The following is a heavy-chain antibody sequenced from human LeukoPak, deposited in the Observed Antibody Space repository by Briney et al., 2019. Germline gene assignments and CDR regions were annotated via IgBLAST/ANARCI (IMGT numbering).Heavy chain of an antibody. J-gene: IGHJ6*02. D-gene: IGHD6-13*01. V-gene: IGHV3-30*03. CDR3: ARVQYSSNLYGMDV. Sequence: SGGSLRLSCAASGFTFSSYGMHWVRQAPGKGLEWVAVISYDGSNKYYADSVKGRFTVSRDNSKNMLYLQMNSLRVEDTAVYYCARVQYSSNLYGMDVWGQGTTVTVSS. CDR1: GFTFSSYG. CDR2: ISYDGSNK.